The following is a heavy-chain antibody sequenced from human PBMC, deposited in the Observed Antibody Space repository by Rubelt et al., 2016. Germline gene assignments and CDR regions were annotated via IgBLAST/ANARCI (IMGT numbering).Heavy chain of an antibody. J-gene: IGHJ6*02. D-gene: IGHD1-26*01. CDR2: ISTYNGNT. CDR3: AKLSGSRYFYALDV. CDR1: GYTFTNYG. V-gene: IGHV1-18*01. Sequence: QVQLVQSGAEVKKPGASVKVSCKASGYTFTNYGINWVRQAPGQGLEWMVWISTYNGNTNYVQKCQGRVTMTTDTSTGTAYMELRSLTSDDTAIYYCAKLSGSRYFYALDVWGQGTTVTVS.